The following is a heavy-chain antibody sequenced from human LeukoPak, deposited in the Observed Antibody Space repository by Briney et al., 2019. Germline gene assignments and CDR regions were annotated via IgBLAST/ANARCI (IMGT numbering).Heavy chain of an antibody. J-gene: IGHJ6*03. CDR1: GGSISSSSYS. Sequence: SETLSLTCTVSGGSISSSSYSWGWIRQPPGKGLEWIGSVYYSGSTYYNPSLKSRVTISVDTSKNQFSLNRISVTAADTAVYYCARELGYCSGDSCSFYYYIDVWGKGTTVTISS. V-gene: IGHV4-39*07. CDR3: ARELGYCSGDSCSFYYYIDV. CDR2: VYYSGST. D-gene: IGHD2-15*01.